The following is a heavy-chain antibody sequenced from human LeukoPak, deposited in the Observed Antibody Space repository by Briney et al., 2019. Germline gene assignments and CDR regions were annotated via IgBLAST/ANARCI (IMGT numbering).Heavy chain of an antibody. CDR2: IKKDGSEK. D-gene: IGHD3-3*02. CDR1: GFTFSSYW. J-gene: IGHJ4*02. Sequence: PGGSLRLSCAASGFTFSSYWMSWVHQAPGKGLEWVANIKKDGSEKYYVDSVKGRFTISRDNAKNSLYLQMNTLSVEDTAVYYCALGLAAPANWGQGILVIVSS. CDR3: ALGLAAPAN. V-gene: IGHV3-7*03.